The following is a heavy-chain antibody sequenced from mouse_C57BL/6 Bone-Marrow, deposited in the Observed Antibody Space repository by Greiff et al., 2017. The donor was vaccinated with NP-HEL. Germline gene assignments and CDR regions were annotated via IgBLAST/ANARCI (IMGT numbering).Heavy chain of an antibody. CDR3: ARSNGLY. Sequence: QVQLKQPGAELVMPGASVKLSCKASGYTFTSYWMHWVKQRPGQGLEWIGEIDPSDSYTNYNQKFKGKSTLTVDKSSSTAYMQLSSLTSEDSAVYYCARSNGLYWGQGTLVTVSA. CDR2: IDPSDSYT. J-gene: IGHJ3*01. V-gene: IGHV1-69*01. CDR1: GYTFTSYW. D-gene: IGHD1-1*02.